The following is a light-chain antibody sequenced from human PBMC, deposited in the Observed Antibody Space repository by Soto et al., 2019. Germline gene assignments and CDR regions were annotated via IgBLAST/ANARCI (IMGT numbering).Light chain of an antibody. J-gene: IGLJ3*02. V-gene: IGLV4-60*02. CDR2: LEGSGSY. Sequence: QLVLTQSSSGSASLGSWVKLICTLSSGHSSYIIAWHQQQPGKAPRYLMKLEGSGSYNKGSGVPDRFSGSSSGADRYLTISNLQFEDEADYYCETWDSNTRVFGGGTKLTVL. CDR1: SGHSSYI. CDR3: ETWDSNTRV.